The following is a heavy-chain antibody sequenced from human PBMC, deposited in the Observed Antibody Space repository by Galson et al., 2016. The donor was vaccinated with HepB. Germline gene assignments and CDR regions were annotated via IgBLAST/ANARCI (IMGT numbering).Heavy chain of an antibody. V-gene: IGHV3-23*01. CDR2: ITETGSFA. CDR1: GFTLSSSA. Sequence: SLRLSCAASGFTLSSSAMTWVRQAPGRGLEWASAITETGSFAYYADSVRGRFTLSSDTSKNTVYLQMNYLRADDTALYYCGRDYPTMTDRYPYHVDVWGKGTAVTVSS. J-gene: IGHJ6*04. CDR3: GRDYPTMTDRYPYHVDV. D-gene: IGHD4-17*01.